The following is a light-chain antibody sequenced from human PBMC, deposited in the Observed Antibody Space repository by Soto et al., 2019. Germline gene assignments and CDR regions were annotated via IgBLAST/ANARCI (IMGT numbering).Light chain of an antibody. J-gene: IGKJ1*01. CDR1: QSLLHITGETF. Sequence: DVVMTQTPLSLSVAPGQPASISCKSSQSLLHITGETFLFWYLQKPGQSPQLLIYLGSSRASGVPDRFSGSGSGTDFTLKIRRVEAEDVGVYYCMQALQTPRTFGQGTKVEIK. CDR3: MQALQTPRT. V-gene: IGKV2-28*01. CDR2: LGS.